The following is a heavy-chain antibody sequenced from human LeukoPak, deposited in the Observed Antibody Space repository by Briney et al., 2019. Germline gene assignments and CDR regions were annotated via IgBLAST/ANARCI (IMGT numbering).Heavy chain of an antibody. CDR3: AKGIVGATSHDAFDI. Sequence: GGSLRLSCAASGFTFSRYAMSWVRQAPGKGLEWVSAISGSGGSTYYADSVKGRFTISRDNSKNTLYLQMNSLRAEDTAVYYCAKGIVGATSHDAFDIWGQGTMVTVSS. V-gene: IGHV3-23*01. D-gene: IGHD1-26*01. CDR1: GFTFSRYA. CDR2: ISGSGGST. J-gene: IGHJ3*02.